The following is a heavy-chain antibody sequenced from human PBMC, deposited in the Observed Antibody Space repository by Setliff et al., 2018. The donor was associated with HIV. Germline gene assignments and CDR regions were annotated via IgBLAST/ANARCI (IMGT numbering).Heavy chain of an antibody. V-gene: IGHV1-69*05. CDR3: ARGSCSGCYLSDY. D-gene: IGHD6-19*01. CDR2: IIPTFDTA. J-gene: IGHJ4*02. CDR1: GGTFSRHA. Sequence: SVKVSCKASGGTFSRHAFSWVRQAPGQGLEWMGGIIPTFDTANYAQKFQGRVTITRDTSANTAYMELSSLRSEDTAVYYCARGSCSGCYLSDYWGLGTLVTVSS.